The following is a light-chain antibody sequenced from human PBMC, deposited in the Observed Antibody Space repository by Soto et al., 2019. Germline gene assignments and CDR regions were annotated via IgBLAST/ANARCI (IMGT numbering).Light chain of an antibody. J-gene: IGLJ1*01. V-gene: IGLV2-8*01. Sequence: QSALTQPPSASGSPGQSVTISCTGTRSDVGGYNLVSWYQQHPGKAPKLLIYEVTQRPSGVPDRFSASKSGNTASLTVSGLQAEDEADYYCSSYAGSNMGVFGTGTKLTVL. CDR1: RSDVGGYNL. CDR3: SSYAGSNMGV. CDR2: EVT.